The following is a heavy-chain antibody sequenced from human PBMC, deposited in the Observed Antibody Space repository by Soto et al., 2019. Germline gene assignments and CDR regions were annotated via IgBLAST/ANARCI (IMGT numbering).Heavy chain of an antibody. V-gene: IGHV3-33*01. CDR1: GFTFSNHG. CDR2: ISYDGRNK. D-gene: IGHD2-15*01. CDR3: ARDRGWSRSHYFDS. J-gene: IGHJ4*02. Sequence: QVQSVESGGGVVQPGTSLRLSCAVSGFTFSNHGMHWVRQAPGKGLEWVAFISYDGRNKDYVDSLKGRFTISRDNFKDTLFLQMNTLRADATAVYYCARDRGWSRSHYFDSWGQGTLVTVSS.